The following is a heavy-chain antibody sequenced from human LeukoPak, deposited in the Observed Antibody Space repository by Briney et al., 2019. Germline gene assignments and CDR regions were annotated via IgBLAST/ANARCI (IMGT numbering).Heavy chain of an antibody. CDR2: IYYSGST. D-gene: IGHD6-6*01. J-gene: IGHJ4*02. Sequence: PSQTLSLTCTVSGGSISSGDYYWSWIRQPPGKGLEYIGYIYYSGSTYYNPSLKSRLTISVDTSRNQFSLELSSVTAADTAVYYCSTERSTSAVSDYWGQGTLVTVSS. CDR3: STERSTSAVSDY. CDR1: GGSISSGDYY. V-gene: IGHV4-30-4*08.